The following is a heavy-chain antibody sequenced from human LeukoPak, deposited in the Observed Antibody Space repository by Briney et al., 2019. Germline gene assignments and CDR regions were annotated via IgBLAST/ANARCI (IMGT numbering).Heavy chain of an antibody. J-gene: IGHJ4*02. D-gene: IGHD3-9*01. V-gene: IGHV4-34*01. CDR2: INHSGST. CDR1: GGSFSGYY. Sequence: SETLSLTCAVYGGSFSGYYWSCIRQPPGKGLEWIGEINHSGSTNYNPSLKSRVTISGDTSKKQFSLKLSSVTAADTAVYYCARGPQTYYDILTGLSFWGQGTLVTVSS. CDR3: ARGPQTYYDILTGLSF.